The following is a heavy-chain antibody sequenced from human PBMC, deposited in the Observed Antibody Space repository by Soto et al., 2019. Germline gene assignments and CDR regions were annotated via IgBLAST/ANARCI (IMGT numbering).Heavy chain of an antibody. CDR1: GFTFDDHA. Sequence: EVQLMESGGDLVQPGTSLRISCVASGFTFDDHAMHWVRRTPGRGLEWVAGLSGNSDTVGYGDSVKGRFTISRDNAKNSLQLQMNSLRPEDTALYYCAKDREDQLLWGDFEYWGPGTRVTVSS. V-gene: IGHV3-9*01. CDR2: LSGNSDTV. CDR3: AKDREDQLLWGDFEY. D-gene: IGHD2-2*01. J-gene: IGHJ4*02.